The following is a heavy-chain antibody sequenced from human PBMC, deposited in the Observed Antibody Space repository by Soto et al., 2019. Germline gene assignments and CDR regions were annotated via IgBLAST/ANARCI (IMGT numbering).Heavy chain of an antibody. CDR1: GFTFSSYW. D-gene: IGHD3-22*01. Sequence: EVQLVESGGGLVQPGGSLRLSCAASGFTFSSYWMSWVRQAPGKGLEWVANVKQDGTEKWYVDSVKGRFTISRDNAKNALYLQISSLRAEDTAVYYCARGDYYDSSGPFSDAFDIWGQGTMVTVSS. J-gene: IGHJ3*02. CDR2: VKQDGTEK. CDR3: ARGDYYDSSGPFSDAFDI. V-gene: IGHV3-7*04.